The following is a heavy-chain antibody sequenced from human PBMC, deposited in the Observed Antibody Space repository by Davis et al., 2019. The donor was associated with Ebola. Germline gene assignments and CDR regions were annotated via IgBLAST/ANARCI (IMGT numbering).Heavy chain of an antibody. CDR2: MNPNSGNT. V-gene: IGHV1-8*02. CDR3: ARERAGTRFDP. D-gene: IGHD1-14*01. CDR1: GGTFETFA. Sequence: AASVKVSCKVSGGTFETFAISWVRQATGQGLEWMGWMNPNSGNTYYAQKFQGRVTMTRNTSTNTAYMELSGLTSEDTAVYYCARERAGTRFDPWGQGTLVTVSS. J-gene: IGHJ5*02.